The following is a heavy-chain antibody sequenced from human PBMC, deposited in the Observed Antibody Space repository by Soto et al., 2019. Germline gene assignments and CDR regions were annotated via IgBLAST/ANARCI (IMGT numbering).Heavy chain of an antibody. CDR2: ISHDGATT. CDR1: GFTFSSYD. J-gene: IGHJ4*01. V-gene: IGHV3-23*01. Sequence: GGCLRLSCVASGFTFSSYDMTWVRQAPGKGLEYLSGISHDGATTYYPDSVKGRFTISRDNSKNTVYLQLTSLRADDTAIYYCAKRMSYYFDYWGQGTQVTVSS. CDR3: AKRMSYYFDY. D-gene: IGHD2-15*01.